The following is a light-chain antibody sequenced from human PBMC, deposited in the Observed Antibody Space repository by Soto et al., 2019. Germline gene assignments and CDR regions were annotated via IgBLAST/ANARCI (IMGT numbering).Light chain of an antibody. V-gene: IGKV1-8*01. Sequence: AIRMTQSPSSLSASTGDGVTITCRASQAINNYLVWFQQKPGKAPKVLIYAASTLQTGVPSRFSGSGSGTDFILTINWLQSEDFATYYCQQYYDYPRTFGQGTKVDIK. CDR3: QQYYDYPRT. J-gene: IGKJ1*01. CDR2: AAS. CDR1: QAINNY.